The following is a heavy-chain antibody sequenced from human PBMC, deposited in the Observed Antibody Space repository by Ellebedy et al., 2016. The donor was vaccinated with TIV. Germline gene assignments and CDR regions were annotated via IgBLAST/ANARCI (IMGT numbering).Heavy chain of an antibody. V-gene: IGHV4-59*08. CDR3: ARHGWDYGKHVPHGFDI. D-gene: IGHD4-17*01. Sequence: MPSETLSLTCTVSGGSISDFYWSWIRQSPGRGLEWIGYIYSNGVTNYNPSLERRVTISIDTSKNHFSLQLRSVTATDTAVFYCARHGWDYGKHVPHGFDIWGQGTLVTVSS. CDR2: IYSNGVT. J-gene: IGHJ3*02. CDR1: GGSISDFY.